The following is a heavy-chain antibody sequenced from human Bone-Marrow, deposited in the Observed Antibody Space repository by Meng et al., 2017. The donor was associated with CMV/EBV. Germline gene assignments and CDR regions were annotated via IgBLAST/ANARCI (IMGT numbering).Heavy chain of an antibody. CDR1: GFTFSSYA. Sequence: GGSLRLSCAASGFTFSSYAMSWVRQAPGKGLEWVSVIYSGGSSTYYADSVKGRFTISRDNSMNTLYLQMNSLKAEDTAVYYCAKAPYSSSRYSDYWGQGTLVTVSS. V-gene: IGHV3-23*03. CDR2: IYSGGSST. D-gene: IGHD6-13*01. CDR3: AKAPYSSSRYSDY. J-gene: IGHJ4*02.